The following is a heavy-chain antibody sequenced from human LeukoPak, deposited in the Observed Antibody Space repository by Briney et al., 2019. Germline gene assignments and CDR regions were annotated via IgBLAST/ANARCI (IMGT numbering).Heavy chain of an antibody. CDR1: GFTFSSSA. CDR2: ISGSGGST. J-gene: IGHJ4*02. V-gene: IGHV3-23*01. CDR3: ARDGGGSYDEKYYFDY. Sequence: GGSLRLSCAASGFTFSSSAMSWVRQAPGKGLEWVSAISGSGGSTYYADSVKGRFTISRDNSKSTLYLQMHSLRSEDTAVYYCARDGGGSYDEKYYFDYWGQGTLVTVSS. D-gene: IGHD1-26*01.